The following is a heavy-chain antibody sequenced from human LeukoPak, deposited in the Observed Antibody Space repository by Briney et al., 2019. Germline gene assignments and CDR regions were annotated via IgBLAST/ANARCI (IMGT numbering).Heavy chain of an antibody. J-gene: IGHJ5*02. CDR1: GYSISSGYY. D-gene: IGHD3-10*01. Sequence: SETLSLTCTVSGYSISSGYYWGWIRQPPGKGLEWIGSSHQSGATYYNPSLKGRVTISQETSKNQLSLKLSSVTAADTAVYYCARDSGTTGEVRFDPWGQGTLVTVSS. V-gene: IGHV4-38-2*02. CDR2: SHQSGAT. CDR3: ARDSGTTGEVRFDP.